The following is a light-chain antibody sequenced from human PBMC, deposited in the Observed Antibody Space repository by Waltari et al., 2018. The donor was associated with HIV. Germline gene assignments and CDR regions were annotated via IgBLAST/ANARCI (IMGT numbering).Light chain of an antibody. CDR3: QQYKGYPLT. CDR1: HYISNY. V-gene: IGKV1-16*02. J-gene: IGKJ5*01. Sequence: DIHITQSPSSLSASVGDRVTITCLASHYISNYLAWFQQRPGEAPKSLIYAASTLQSGVPSKFRGSGSETYFTLTINSLQSEDSATYYCQQYKGYPLTFGQGTRLEIK. CDR2: AAS.